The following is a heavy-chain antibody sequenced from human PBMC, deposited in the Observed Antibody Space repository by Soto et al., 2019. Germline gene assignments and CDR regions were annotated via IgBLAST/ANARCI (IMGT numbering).Heavy chain of an antibody. V-gene: IGHV4-39*01. CDR3: ARSDYVRGAYPNRGAYFDY. D-gene: IGHD3-10*02. Sequence: SETLSLTCTVSGGSISSSSYYWGWIRQPPGKGLEWIGSIYYSGSTYYNPSLKSRVTISVDTSKNQFSLKLSSVTAADTAVYYCARSDYVRGAYPNRGAYFDYWGQGTLVTVSS. CDR1: GGSISSSSYY. J-gene: IGHJ4*02. CDR2: IYYSGST.